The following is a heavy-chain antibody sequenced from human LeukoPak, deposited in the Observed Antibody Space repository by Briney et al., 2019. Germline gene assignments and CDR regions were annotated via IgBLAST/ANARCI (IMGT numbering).Heavy chain of an antibody. J-gene: IGHJ5*02. CDR3: ARDLEAYQAVAGTFWFDP. CDR2: ISSSGSYR. CDR1: GFTFSSYS. D-gene: IGHD6-19*01. Sequence: PGGSLRLSCAASGFTFSSYSMNWVRQAPGKGLEWVSSISSSGSYRDYADSVKGRFTISRDNAKNSLYLQMSSLRAEDTAMYFCARDLEAYQAVAGTFWFDPWGQGTLVTVSS. V-gene: IGHV3-21*01.